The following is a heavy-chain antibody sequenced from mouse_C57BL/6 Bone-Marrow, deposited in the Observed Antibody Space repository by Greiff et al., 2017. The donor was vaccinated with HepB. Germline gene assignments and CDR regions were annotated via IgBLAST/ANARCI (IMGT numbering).Heavy chain of an antibody. V-gene: IGHV5-17*01. CDR3: AKPRVWLPWFAY. CDR1: GFTFSDYG. CDR2: ISSGSSTI. J-gene: IGHJ3*01. D-gene: IGHD2-2*01. Sequence: EVKLVESGGGLVKPGGSLKLSCAASGFTFSDYGMHWVRQAPEKGLEWVAYISSGSSTIYYADTVKGRFTISRDNAKNTLFLQMTSLRSEDTAMYYCAKPRVWLPWFAYWGQGTLVTVSA.